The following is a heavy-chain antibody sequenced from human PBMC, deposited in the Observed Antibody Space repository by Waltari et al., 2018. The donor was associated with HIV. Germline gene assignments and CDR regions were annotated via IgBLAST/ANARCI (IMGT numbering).Heavy chain of an antibody. V-gene: IGHV1-2*02. CDR2: INPNSGGT. J-gene: IGHJ5*02. Sequence: QVQLVQSGAEVKKPGASVTVSCKDSGYTFSSYYMHWVRQAPGQGLEWMGWINPNSGGTRYAEKFQGRVTMTRDTSISTAYMELSRLRFDDTAVYYCARVFRGTVNYFDSRLGHWGQGTLVTVSS. CDR1: GYTFSSYY. CDR3: ARVFRGTVNYFDSRLGH. D-gene: IGHD3-22*01.